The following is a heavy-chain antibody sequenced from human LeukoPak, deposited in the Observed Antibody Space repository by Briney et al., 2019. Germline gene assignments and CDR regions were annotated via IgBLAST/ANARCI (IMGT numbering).Heavy chain of an antibody. J-gene: IGHJ5*02. CDR3: ARASAYYYDSTWWFDP. CDR1: GYTFTGYY. D-gene: IGHD3-22*01. Sequence: GASVKVSXKASGYTFTGYYMHWVRQAPGQGLEWMGWINPNSGGTNYAQKFQGRVTMTRDTSISTAYMELSRLRSDDTAVYYCARASAYYYDSTWWFDPWGQGTLVTVSS. V-gene: IGHV1-2*02. CDR2: INPNSGGT.